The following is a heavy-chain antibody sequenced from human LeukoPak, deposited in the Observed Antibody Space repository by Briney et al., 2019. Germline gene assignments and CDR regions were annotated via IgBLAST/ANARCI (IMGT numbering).Heavy chain of an antibody. Sequence: SVKVSCKASGGTFSSYAISWVRQAPGQGLEWMGRIIPILGTANYAQKFQGRVTITTDESTSTAYMELSSLRSEDTAVYYCARETKRHNGVCHTWGQGTLVTVSS. D-gene: IGHD2-8*01. CDR2: IIPILGTA. V-gene: IGHV1-69*05. CDR1: GGTFSSYA. J-gene: IGHJ5*02. CDR3: ARETKRHNGVCHT.